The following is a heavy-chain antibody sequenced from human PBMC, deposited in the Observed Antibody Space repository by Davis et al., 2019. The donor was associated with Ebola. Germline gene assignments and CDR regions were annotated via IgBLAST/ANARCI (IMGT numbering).Heavy chain of an antibody. D-gene: IGHD3-16*01. CDR1: GYSFTSYW. CDR3: ARSEALWDASDY. J-gene: IGHJ4*02. Sequence: GESLKISCKGSGYSFTSYWIGWVRQMPGKGLEWMGIIYPGESDTRHSPSFEGQVTISVDRSIGTAFLQWNTLKASDTGIYYCARSEALWDASDYWGQGTLVTVSS. V-gene: IGHV5-51*01. CDR2: IYPGESDT.